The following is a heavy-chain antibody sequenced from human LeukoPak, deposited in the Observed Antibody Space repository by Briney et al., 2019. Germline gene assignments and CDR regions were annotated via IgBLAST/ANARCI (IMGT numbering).Heavy chain of an antibody. CDR1: GFLFKNYP. Sequence: PPGGSLRLSCAASGFLFKNYPINWVRQAPGKGLEWVSYISSDSDHLYYAESVKGRFTISRDNAKNSLYLQMNSLRAEDTAVYYCARDYPYYYDSSGYYSFDYWGQGTLVTVSS. CDR2: ISSDSDHL. J-gene: IGHJ4*02. V-gene: IGHV3-48*01. CDR3: ARDYPYYYDSSGYYSFDY. D-gene: IGHD3-22*01.